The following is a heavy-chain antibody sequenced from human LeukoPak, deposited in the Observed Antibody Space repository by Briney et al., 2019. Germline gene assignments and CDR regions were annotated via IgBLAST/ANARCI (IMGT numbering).Heavy chain of an antibody. CDR3: AKDEFYDILTGYYSY. J-gene: IGHJ4*02. CDR2: INSDGSTT. D-gene: IGHD3-9*01. CDR1: GFTFSNYW. V-gene: IGHV3-74*01. Sequence: GGSLRLSCAASGFTFSNYWMHWVRQVPGKGLVWVSRINSDGSTTTYADSVKGRFTISRDNAKNSLYLQMNSLRAEDTALYYCAKDEFYDILTGYYSYWGQGTLVTVSS.